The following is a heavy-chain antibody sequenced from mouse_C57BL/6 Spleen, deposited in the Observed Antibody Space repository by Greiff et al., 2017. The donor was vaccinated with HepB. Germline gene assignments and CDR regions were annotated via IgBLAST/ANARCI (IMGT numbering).Heavy chain of an antibody. CDR3: ARSGGYDEEEWYFDV. CDR1: GYTFTSYG. V-gene: IGHV1-81*01. J-gene: IGHJ1*03. D-gene: IGHD2-2*01. CDR2: IYPRSGNT. Sequence: QVQLKQSGAELARPGASVKLSCKASGYTFTSYGISWVKQRTGQGLEWIGEIYPRSGNTYYNEKFKGKATLTADKSSSTAYMELRSLTSEDSAVYFCARSGGYDEEEWYFDVWGTGTTVTVSS.